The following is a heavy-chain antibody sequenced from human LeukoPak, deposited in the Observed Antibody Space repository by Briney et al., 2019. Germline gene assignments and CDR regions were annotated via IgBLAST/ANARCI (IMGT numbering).Heavy chain of an antibody. CDR1: GFTFSSYA. D-gene: IGHD4-11*01. V-gene: IGHV3-30-3*01. J-gene: IGHJ4*02. CDR3: ARDEGDYIENYYFDY. Sequence: GGSLRLSCAASGFTFSSYAMHWVRQAPGKGLEWVAVISYDGSNKYYADSVKGRFTISRDNSKNTLYLQMNGLRAEDTAVYYCARDEGDYIENYYFDYWGQGTLVTVSS. CDR2: ISYDGSNK.